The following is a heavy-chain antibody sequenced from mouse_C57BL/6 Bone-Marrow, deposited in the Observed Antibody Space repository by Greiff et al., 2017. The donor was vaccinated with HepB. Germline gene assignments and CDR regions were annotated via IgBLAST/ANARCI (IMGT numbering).Heavy chain of an antibody. CDR3: ARGEDYGYDGIDY. CDR1: GYSFTDYN. Sequence: LVQSGPELVKPGASVKISCKASGYSFTDYNMNWVKQSNGKSLEWIGVINPNYGTTSYNQKFKGKATLTVDKSSSTAYMQLNSLTSEDSAVYYCARGEDYGYDGIDYCGQGTTLTVSS. CDR2: INPNYGTT. J-gene: IGHJ2*01. D-gene: IGHD2-2*01. V-gene: IGHV1-39*01.